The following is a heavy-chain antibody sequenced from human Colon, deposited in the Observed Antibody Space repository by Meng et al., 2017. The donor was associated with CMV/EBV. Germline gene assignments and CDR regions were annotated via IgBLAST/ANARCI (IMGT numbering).Heavy chain of an antibody. V-gene: IGHV3-74*01. D-gene: IGHD1-26*01. CDR3: ATTVEVGTTSGG. CDR2: INGDGSRT. J-gene: IGHJ4*02. Sequence: SCAASGFTFSNIRMHWVRQAPGKGLVWVSRINGDGSRTNYADSVKGRFTTSRDNAKNTLYLQMNSLRDEDTAVYYCATTVEVGTTSGGWGQGTLVTVSS. CDR1: GFTFSNIR.